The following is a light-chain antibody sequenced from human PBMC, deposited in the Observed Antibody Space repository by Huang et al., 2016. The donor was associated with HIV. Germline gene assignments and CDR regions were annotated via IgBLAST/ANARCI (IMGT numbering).Light chain of an antibody. Sequence: EIVLTQSPGTLSLSPGERATLSCRARQRISSRALAWYLQKPGQAPTLLIHGASTRANDIPDRFSGSGSGTDCTLTISRLEPEDFAVYYCHQYGSPPFTFGPGTKVDIK. CDR2: GAS. J-gene: IGKJ3*01. CDR3: HQYGSPPFT. CDR1: QRISSRA. V-gene: IGKV3-20*01.